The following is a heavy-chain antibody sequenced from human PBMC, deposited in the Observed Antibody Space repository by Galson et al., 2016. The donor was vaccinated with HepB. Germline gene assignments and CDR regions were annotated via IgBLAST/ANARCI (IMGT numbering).Heavy chain of an antibody. CDR1: GFSFSNYV. J-gene: IGHJ4*02. CDR3: ARGLNWKLFDY. Sequence: SLRLSCAASGFSFSNYVMHWVRQAPGKGLVWVSRINPDGIGIRTLYADFVKGRFTISRDNAKNTLYLEMSSLRAEDTGVYYCARGLNWKLFDYWGQGSLVAVSS. D-gene: IGHD1-1*01. CDR2: INPDGIGIRT. V-gene: IGHV3-74*01.